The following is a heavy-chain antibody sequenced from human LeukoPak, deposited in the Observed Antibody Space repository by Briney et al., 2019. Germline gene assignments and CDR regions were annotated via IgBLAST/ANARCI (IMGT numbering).Heavy chain of an antibody. CDR1: GGSISSYN. J-gene: IGHJ2*01. CDR2: IYYSGNT. Sequence: SETLSLTCTVSGGSISSYNWSWIRQPPGKGREYSGYIYYSGNTNSNPSLDSRVTISVDTSKNQSSLKLSSVTAADTAVYYCARRGSGASLEYYFDLWGRGTLVTVSS. D-gene: IGHD1-26*01. V-gene: IGHV4-59*08. CDR3: ARRGSGASLEYYFDL.